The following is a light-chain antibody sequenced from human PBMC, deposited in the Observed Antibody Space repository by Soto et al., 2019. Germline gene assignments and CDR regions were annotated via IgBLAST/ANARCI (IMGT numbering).Light chain of an antibody. Sequence: QSVLTQPASVSGSPGQSITISCTGTSSDVGTYNYVSWYQQHPGKAPKVMIYEVTYQPSGVSNRFSGSKSGNTASLTISGLQAEDEAEYYCSSYTGSSTLYVFGTGTKVTVL. CDR1: SSDVGTYNY. V-gene: IGLV2-14*01. CDR3: SSYTGSSTLYV. CDR2: EVT. J-gene: IGLJ1*01.